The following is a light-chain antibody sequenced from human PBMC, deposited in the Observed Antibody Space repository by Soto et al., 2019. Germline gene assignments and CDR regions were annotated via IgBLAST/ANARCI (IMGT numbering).Light chain of an antibody. CDR1: QSVSSN. CDR3: QQYYGYPVT. Sequence: EIVMTQSPATLSVSPGERATLSCRASQSVSSNLAWYQQKPGQAPRLLIYGASTRATGIPARFSGSGSGTEFTLTISNVQPEDFASYHCQQYYGYPVTFGQGTKLEIK. V-gene: IGKV3-15*01. CDR2: GAS. J-gene: IGKJ2*01.